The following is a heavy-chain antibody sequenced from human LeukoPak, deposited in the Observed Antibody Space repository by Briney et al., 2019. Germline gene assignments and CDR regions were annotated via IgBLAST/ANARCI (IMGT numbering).Heavy chain of an antibody. CDR3: ARDDKQKSGCYGMDV. Sequence: GGSLRLSCAASGFTFSDYYMSWIRQAPGKGLEWISYISSSGSTIYYADSVKGRFTISRDNAKNSLYLQMNSLRAEDTAVYYCARDDKQKSGCYGMDVWGQGTTVTVSS. D-gene: IGHD3-10*01. V-gene: IGHV3-11*01. CDR2: ISSSGSTI. CDR1: GFTFSDYY. J-gene: IGHJ6*02.